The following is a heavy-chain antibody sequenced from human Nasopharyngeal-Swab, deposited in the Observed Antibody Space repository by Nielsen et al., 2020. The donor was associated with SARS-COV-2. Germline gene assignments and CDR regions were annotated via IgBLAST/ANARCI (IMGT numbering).Heavy chain of an antibody. Sequence: WVRQAPGQGLEWMGGIIPIFGTANYAQKFQGRVTITADESTSTAYVELSSLRSEDTAVYYCAEGVNCSSTSCYYYYGMDVWGQGTTVTVSS. V-gene: IGHV1-69*01. J-gene: IGHJ6*02. D-gene: IGHD2-2*01. CDR2: IIPIFGTA. CDR3: AEGVNCSSTSCYYYYGMDV.